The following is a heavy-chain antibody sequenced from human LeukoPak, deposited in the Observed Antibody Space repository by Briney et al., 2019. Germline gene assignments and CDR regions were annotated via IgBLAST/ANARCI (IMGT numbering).Heavy chain of an antibody. CDR1: GYTFSGYY. CDR3: ARDYDH. CDR2: INPNSGGT. V-gene: IGHV1-2*02. J-gene: IGHJ5*02. Sequence: ASVKVSCKASGYTFSGYYLFWVRQAPGHGLEYMGWINPNSGGTKYAQKFEGRVTMTTDTSISTAYMELSRLTSDDTAVYYCARDYDHWGQGTLVTVSS.